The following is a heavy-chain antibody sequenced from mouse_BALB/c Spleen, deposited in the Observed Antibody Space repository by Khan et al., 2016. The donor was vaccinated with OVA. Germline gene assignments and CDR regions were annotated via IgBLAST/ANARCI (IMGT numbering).Heavy chain of an antibody. V-gene: IGHV2-6-5*01. CDR1: GFSLTDYG. CDR3: AKAFYAHYYAMDY. D-gene: IGHD2-10*01. Sequence: QVQLQQSGPGLVAPSQSLSITCTVSGFSLTDYGVSWIRQPPGKGLEWLGVIWGGGSTYYNSALKSRLSISKDNSKSQVFLKMSSLQTDDTAMFYCAKAFYAHYYAMDYWGQGTSVTVSS. CDR2: IWGGGST. J-gene: IGHJ4*01.